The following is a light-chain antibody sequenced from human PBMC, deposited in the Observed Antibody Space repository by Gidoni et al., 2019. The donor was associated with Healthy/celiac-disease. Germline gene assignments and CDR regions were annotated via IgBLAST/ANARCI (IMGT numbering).Light chain of an antibody. J-gene: IGKJ3*01. Sequence: EIVLTQSTGTLSLSPGEGATLSCRASESVNSDYLAWYQQKPGQTPRLIIYGASSRPPAISDRFSGSGSGTDFTLTISRLEPEDFAVYYCQQYDNSPLTFGPGTKLDVK. CDR3: QQYDNSPLT. CDR1: ESVNSDY. CDR2: GAS. V-gene: IGKV3-20*01.